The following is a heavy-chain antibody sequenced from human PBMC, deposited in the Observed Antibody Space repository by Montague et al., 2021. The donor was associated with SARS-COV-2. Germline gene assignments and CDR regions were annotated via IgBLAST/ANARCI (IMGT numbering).Heavy chain of an antibody. V-gene: IGHV4-59*01. CDR2: ISLSGSS. CDR3: ARDQGHNRWIYDY. J-gene: IGHJ4*02. CDR1: GGSISTSY. D-gene: IGHD1-14*01. Sequence: SETLSLTCSVFGGSISTSYWSWIRPSPGKGLEWIGYISLSGSSNHKPSPKSRVTSSMDTPENQFSLKLTSATAAYTAVYYCARDQGHNRWIYDYWGQGTLVSVAS.